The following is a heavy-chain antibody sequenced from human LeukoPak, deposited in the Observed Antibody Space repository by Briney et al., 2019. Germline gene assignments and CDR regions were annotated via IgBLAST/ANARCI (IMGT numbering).Heavy chain of an antibody. CDR1: GFTFTSSA. J-gene: IGHJ4*02. CDR2: IVVGSGNT. Sequence: SVKVSCKASGFTFTSSAMQWVRQARGQRLEWIGWIVVGSGNTNYAQKFQERDTITRDMSTSTAYMELSSLRSEDTAVYYCAAGAYCGGDCYSGLDYWGQGTLVTVSS. V-gene: IGHV1-58*02. CDR3: AAGAYCGGDCYSGLDY. D-gene: IGHD2-21*02.